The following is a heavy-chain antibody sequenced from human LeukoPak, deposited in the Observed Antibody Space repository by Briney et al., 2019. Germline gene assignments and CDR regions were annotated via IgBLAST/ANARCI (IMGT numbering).Heavy chain of an antibody. Sequence: PSETLSLTCTVSGGSISSYYWSWIRQPPGKGLEWIGYIYYSGSTNYNPSLKSRVTISVDTSKNQFSLKLSSVTAADTAVYYCAARYYYDSSGYRYDYWGQGTLVTVSS. D-gene: IGHD3-22*01. V-gene: IGHV4-59*01. J-gene: IGHJ4*02. CDR3: AARYYYDSSGYRYDY. CDR1: GGSISSYY. CDR2: IYYSGST.